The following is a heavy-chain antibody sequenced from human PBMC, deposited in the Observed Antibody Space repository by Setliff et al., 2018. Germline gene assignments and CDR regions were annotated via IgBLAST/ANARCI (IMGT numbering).Heavy chain of an antibody. J-gene: IGHJ4*02. CDR2: ISPHNGNT. D-gene: IGHD3-10*01. CDR3: SRLVRFCTRIVCQRLSGDDY. Sequence: EASVKVSCKASGYTFTDFGVSWVRQAPGQGLEWVGWISPHNGNTYYAPKFQGTVLMTADTSTTTAYLELRSLRSDDTAVYYCSRLVRFCTRIVCQRLSGDDYWGQGTLVTVPQ. V-gene: IGHV1-18*01. CDR1: GYTFTDFG.